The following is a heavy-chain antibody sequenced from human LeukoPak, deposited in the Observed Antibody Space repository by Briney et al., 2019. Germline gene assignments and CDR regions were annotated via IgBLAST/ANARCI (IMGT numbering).Heavy chain of an antibody. Sequence: PLETPSLTRAVSGYSISSGYYWGWIRQPPGTGLEWIGSIYHSGSTYYNPSLKSRVTISVDTSKNQFSLKLSTVTAADTAVYYCARRHTNYDFWSGYYSYFDYWGQGTLVTVSS. CDR1: GYSISSGYY. CDR2: IYHSGST. J-gene: IGHJ4*02. D-gene: IGHD3-3*01. V-gene: IGHV4-38-2*01. CDR3: ARRHTNYDFWSGYYSYFDY.